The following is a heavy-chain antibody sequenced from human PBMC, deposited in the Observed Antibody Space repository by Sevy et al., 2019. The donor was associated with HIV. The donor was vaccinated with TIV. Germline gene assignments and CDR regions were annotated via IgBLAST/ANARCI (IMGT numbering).Heavy chain of an antibody. CDR3: ARDPLSTLFDASDI. J-gene: IGHJ3*02. CDR2: ISGLSNYM. CDR1: GFTFSSYS. Sequence: GGSLRLSCAASGFTFSSYSMNWVRQAPGKGLEWVSFISGLSNYMYYADSVKGRFTISRDNAKNSVYLQMNSLRAEDTALYDCARDPLSTLFDASDIWGQGTMVTVSS. D-gene: IGHD2-15*01. V-gene: IGHV3-21*01.